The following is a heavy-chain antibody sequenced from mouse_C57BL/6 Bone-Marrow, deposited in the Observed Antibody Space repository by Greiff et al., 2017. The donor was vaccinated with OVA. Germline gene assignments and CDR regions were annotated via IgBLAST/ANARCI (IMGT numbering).Heavy chain of an antibody. CDR1: GYAFSSSW. CDR3: AYYYYFDY. V-gene: IGHV1-82*01. D-gene: IGHD2-1*01. J-gene: IGHJ2*01. Sequence: QVQLQQSGPELVKPGASVKISCKASGYAFSSSWMNWVKQRPGKGLEWIGRIYPGDGDTNYNGKFKGKATLTADKSSSTAYMQLSSLTSEDSAVYFCAYYYYFDYWGQGTTLTVSS. CDR2: IYPGDGDT.